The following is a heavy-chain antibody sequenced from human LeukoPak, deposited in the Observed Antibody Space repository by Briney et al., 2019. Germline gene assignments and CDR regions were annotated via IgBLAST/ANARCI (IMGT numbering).Heavy chain of an antibody. V-gene: IGHV3-7*01. CDR1: GFTFSTYW. CDR2: IKQDGSEK. Sequence: PGGSLRLSCAASGFTFSTYWMSWVRQAPGKGLEWVANIKQDGSEKYYVDSVKGRFTISRDNAKNLLYLQMNGLRAEDTAVYYCARDQGYCSSTSCYRGFDYWGQGTLVTVSS. D-gene: IGHD2-2*02. J-gene: IGHJ4*02. CDR3: ARDQGYCSSTSCYRGFDY.